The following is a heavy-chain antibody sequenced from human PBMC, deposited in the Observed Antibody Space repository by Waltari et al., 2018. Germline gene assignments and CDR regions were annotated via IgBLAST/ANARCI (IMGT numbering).Heavy chain of an antibody. Sequence: QPQLQESGPGLVKPSETLSLSCNVSGDFISSTTFYWGWIRQPPGKGLEWIGSVSYSGNTYDNPSRKSRVSISVDTSKNQFSLKLSSVTAADTAVYFCARQSCTRSTCYDYYYSYMDVWGKGTTVTVSS. V-gene: IGHV4-39*01. CDR3: ARQSCTRSTCYDYYYSYMDV. CDR1: GDFISSTTFY. CDR2: VSYSGNT. J-gene: IGHJ6*03. D-gene: IGHD2-2*01.